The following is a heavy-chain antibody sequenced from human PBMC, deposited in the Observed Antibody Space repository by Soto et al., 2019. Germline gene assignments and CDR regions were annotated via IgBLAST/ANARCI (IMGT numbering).Heavy chain of an antibody. D-gene: IGHD3-22*01. CDR3: AREVDYYDSSGSGFDY. V-gene: IGHV4-38-2*02. J-gene: IGHJ4*02. CDR2: IYHSGST. CDR1: GYSISSGYY. Sequence: PSETLSLTCAVSGYSISSGYYWGWIRQPPGKGLEWIGSIYHSGSTYYNPSLKSRVTISVDTSKNQFSLKLSSVTAADTAVYYCAREVDYYDSSGSGFDYWGQGTLVTVSS.